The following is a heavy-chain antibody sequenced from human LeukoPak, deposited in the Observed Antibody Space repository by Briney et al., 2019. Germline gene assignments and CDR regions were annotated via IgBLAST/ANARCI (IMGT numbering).Heavy chain of an antibody. Sequence: APVKVSCKASGYTFINHYIHWVRQAPGQGLEWMGVINPSGGSTNYAQKFQGRVTMTRDASTSTVYIELSSLTSEDTAVYYCGRDSTVTTFRGCVDPWGQGTLVTVSS. D-gene: IGHD4-17*01. CDR1: GYTFINHY. J-gene: IGHJ5*02. CDR2: INPSGGST. V-gene: IGHV1-46*01. CDR3: GRDSTVTTFRGCVDP.